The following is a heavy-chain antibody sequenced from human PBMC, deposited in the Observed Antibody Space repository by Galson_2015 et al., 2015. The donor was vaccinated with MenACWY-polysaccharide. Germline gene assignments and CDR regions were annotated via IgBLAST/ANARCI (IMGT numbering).Heavy chain of an antibody. CDR3: ARRSSHFLDF. CDR1: GYSFTSYY. D-gene: IGHD3-3*02. J-gene: IGHJ4*02. CDR2: VWPGDSDA. V-gene: IGHV5-51*01. Sequence: QSGAEVKKPGESLKISCKGSGYSFTSYYLGWVRQMPGKGLEWMGIVWPGDSDARYSPSFQGQVTISVDKSISTAYLQWTSLKASDTAIYYCARRSSHFLDFWDQGTLVTVSS.